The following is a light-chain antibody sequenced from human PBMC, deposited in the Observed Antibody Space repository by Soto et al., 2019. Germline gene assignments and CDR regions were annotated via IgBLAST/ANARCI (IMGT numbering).Light chain of an antibody. J-gene: IGLJ1*01. CDR1: SSNIGSNS. CDR3: AAWDDSRNGHI. V-gene: IGLV1-44*01. CDR2: SSN. Sequence: QSALTQPHSASGTPGQRVTISCSGSSSNIGSNSVHWFQQVPGTAPKPLIYSSNQRPSGVPERFSGSKSGTSASLAISGLQSEDEADYYCAAWDDSRNGHIFGTGTKVTVL.